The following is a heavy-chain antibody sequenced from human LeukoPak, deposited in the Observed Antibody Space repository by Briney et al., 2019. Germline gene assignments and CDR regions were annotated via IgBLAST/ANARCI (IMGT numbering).Heavy chain of an antibody. V-gene: IGHV4-34*01. Sequence: SETLSLTCALYGGSFTYYYWAWIRLPPGKGLEWIGEINHAGTADYNPSLKSRVTISVDTSKNQFSLKLNSVTPADTAVYYCARLNLEYLYSSGPNDYWGQGTLVTVSS. CDR2: INHAGTA. D-gene: IGHD3-10*01. J-gene: IGHJ4*02. CDR3: ARLNLEYLYSSGPNDY. CDR1: GGSFTYYY.